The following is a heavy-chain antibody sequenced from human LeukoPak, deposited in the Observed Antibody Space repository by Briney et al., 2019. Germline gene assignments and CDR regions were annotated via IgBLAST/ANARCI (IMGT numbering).Heavy chain of an antibody. V-gene: IGHV3-48*03. Sequence: GGSLRLSCAASGFTFSLYEMNWVRQAPVKGLEWVSYISGGGETRYYADSVKGRFTISRDNGKNSLYLQMNSLRAEDTAVYYCARDASGHDVPFDYWCQGTLVTVSS. D-gene: IGHD6-25*01. J-gene: IGHJ4*02. CDR1: GFTFSLYE. CDR3: ARDASGHDVPFDY. CDR2: ISGGGETR.